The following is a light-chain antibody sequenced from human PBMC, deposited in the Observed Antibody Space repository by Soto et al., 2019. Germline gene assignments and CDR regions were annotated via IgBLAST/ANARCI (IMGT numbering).Light chain of an antibody. CDR2: GAS. CDR3: QQRSNWPLT. J-gene: IGKJ4*01. CDR1: QSVSNNY. V-gene: IGKV3-11*01. Sequence: ESVLTQSPGTLPLSPGERATLSCRASQSVSNNYLAWYQQKPGQAPRLLIYGASNRATGIPARFSGSGSGTDFSLIISSLEPEDFAVYYCQQRSNWPLTFGGGTKVDIK.